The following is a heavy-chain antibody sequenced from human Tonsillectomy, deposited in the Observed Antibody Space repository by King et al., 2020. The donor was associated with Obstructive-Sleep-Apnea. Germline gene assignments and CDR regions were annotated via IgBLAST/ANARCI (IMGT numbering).Heavy chain of an antibody. D-gene: IGHD6-19*01. Sequence: VQLVESGGGLVKPGGSLRLSCAASGFTFSNAWMSWVRQAPGKGLEWVGCIKSKTDGGTTDYAAPVKGRFTISRDDSKNTLDLQMNSLKTEDTDVYYCTTETRYSSGSYGIESGMDVWGQGTTVTVSS. J-gene: IGHJ6*02. V-gene: IGHV3-15*01. CDR2: IKSKTDGGTT. CDR3: TTETRYSSGSYGIESGMDV. CDR1: GFTFSNAW.